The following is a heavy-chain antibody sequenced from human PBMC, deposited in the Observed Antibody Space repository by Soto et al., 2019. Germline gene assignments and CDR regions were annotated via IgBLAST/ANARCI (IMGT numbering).Heavy chain of an antibody. V-gene: IGHV3-7*03. CDR2: IKQDGSEK. CDR3: ARENRQWLVKYFDY. Sequence: GGSLRLSCAASGFTFSSYWMSWVRQAPGKGLEWVANIKQDGSEKYYVDSVKGRFTISRDNAKNSLYLQMNSLRAEDTAVYYCARENRQWLVKYFDYWGQGTLVTVS. D-gene: IGHD6-19*01. CDR1: GFTFSSYW. J-gene: IGHJ4*02.